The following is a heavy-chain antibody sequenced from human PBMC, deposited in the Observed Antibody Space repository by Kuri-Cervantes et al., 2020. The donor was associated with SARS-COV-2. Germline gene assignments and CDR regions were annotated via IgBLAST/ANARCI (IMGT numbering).Heavy chain of an antibody. J-gene: IGHJ6*02. CDR3: SRVGFYPYYGMDV. V-gene: IGHV3-72*01. CDR2: TRNKVNSYTT. CDR1: GFTFSDHY. Sequence: GESLKISCAASGFTFSDHYMDWVRQAPGKGLEWVGSTRNKVNSYTTEYAASVKVRFTISRDDCKNSLYLQMNNLKTDDTAMYYCSRVGFYPYYGMDVWGQGTTVTVSS. D-gene: IGHD2-15*01.